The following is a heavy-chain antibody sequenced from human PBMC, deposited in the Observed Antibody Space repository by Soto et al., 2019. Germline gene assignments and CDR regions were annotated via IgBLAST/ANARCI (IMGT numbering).Heavy chain of an antibody. CDR3: ARDRRGFMGIAARFDY. CDR1: GFTFSSYA. D-gene: IGHD6-6*01. CDR2: ISYDGSNK. Sequence: GGSLRLSCAASGFTFSSYAMHWVRQAPGKGLEWVAVISYDGSNKYYADSVKGRFTISRDNSKNTLYLQMNSLRAEDTDVYYCARDRRGFMGIAARFDYWGQGTLVTVSS. V-gene: IGHV3-30-3*01. J-gene: IGHJ4*02.